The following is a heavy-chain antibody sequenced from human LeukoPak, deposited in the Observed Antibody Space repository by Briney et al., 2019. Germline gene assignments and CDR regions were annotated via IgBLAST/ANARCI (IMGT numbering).Heavy chain of an antibody. J-gene: IGHJ4*02. V-gene: IGHV1-46*02. CDR1: GHTLNNYF. CDR2: INPRDGST. CDR3: ARGADQEFDF. Sequence: ASVKVSCKSSGHTLNNYFIHWVRQAPGQGLEWMGMINPRDGSTRTLQRFQGRLTMTRDTSTSTLYMGLSSLRSEDTATYFCARGADQEFDFWGQGTLVTVSS.